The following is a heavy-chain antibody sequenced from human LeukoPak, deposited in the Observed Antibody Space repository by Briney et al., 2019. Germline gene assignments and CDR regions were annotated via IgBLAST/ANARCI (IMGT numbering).Heavy chain of an antibody. CDR2: IKYDASST. CDR3: AREGITAAADY. D-gene: IGHD6-13*01. V-gene: IGHV3-74*01. Sequence: GSLRLSCADSGFTFSSHWMHWVRQAPGKGLVWVSRIKYDASSTSYADSVKGRFTISRDNAKNSLYLQLNSLRAEDTAVYYCAREGITAAADYWGQGTLVTVSS. J-gene: IGHJ4*02. CDR1: GFTFSSHW.